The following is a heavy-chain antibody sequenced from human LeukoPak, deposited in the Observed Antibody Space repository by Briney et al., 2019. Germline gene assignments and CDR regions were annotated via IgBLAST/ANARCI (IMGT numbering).Heavy chain of an antibody. CDR2: IYYSGST. D-gene: IGHD3-22*01. V-gene: IGHV4-39*07. Sequence: SETLSLTCTVSGGSISSSSYYWGWIRQPPGKGLEWIGSIYYSGSTYYNPSLNSRVTISVYTSKNQFSLKLSSVTAADKDVYYCARVSMIVRNWFDPWGQGTLVTVSS. CDR1: GGSISSSSYY. J-gene: IGHJ5*02. CDR3: ARVSMIVRNWFDP.